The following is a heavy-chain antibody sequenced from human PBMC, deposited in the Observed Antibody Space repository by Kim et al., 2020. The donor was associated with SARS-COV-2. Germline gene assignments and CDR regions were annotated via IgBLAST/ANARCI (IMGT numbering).Heavy chain of an antibody. V-gene: IGHV7-4-1*02. CDR3: AREGTTYYDILTGYYPNWFDP. CDR2: INTNTGNP. CDR1: GYTFTSYA. Sequence: ASVKVSCKASGYTFTSYAMNWVRQAPGQGLEWMGWINTNTGNPTYAQGFTGRFVFSLDTSVSTAYLQISSLKAEDTAVYYCAREGTTYYDILTGYYPNWFDPWGQGTLVTVSS. J-gene: IGHJ5*02. D-gene: IGHD3-9*01.